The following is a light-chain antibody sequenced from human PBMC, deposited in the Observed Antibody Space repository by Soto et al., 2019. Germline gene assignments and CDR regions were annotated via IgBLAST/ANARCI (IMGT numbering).Light chain of an antibody. Sequence: DIQMTQSPSSLSASVGDRVTITCRASQSINNCLSWFQQKPGHAPKLLIYAAPSLQSGVPSRFSGSGSGTDFILTIDSLQPEDFATYFCHQTYIAPETFGQGTKVGVK. CDR1: QSINNC. CDR2: AAP. V-gene: IGKV1-39*01. J-gene: IGKJ1*01. CDR3: HQTYIAPET.